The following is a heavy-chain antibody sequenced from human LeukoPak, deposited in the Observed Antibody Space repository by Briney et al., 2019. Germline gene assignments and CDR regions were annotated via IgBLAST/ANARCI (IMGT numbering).Heavy chain of an antibody. J-gene: IGHJ4*02. CDR2: INHSGST. Sequence: SETLSLTCAVYGESFSGYYWSWIRQPPGKGLGWIGEINHSGSTNYNPSLKSRVTIAVDTSKNQFCLKLSAVTAADTAVYYCAGFGPTRPNWGQGTLVTVSS. CDR3: AGFGPTRPN. V-gene: IGHV4-34*01. D-gene: IGHD3-16*01. CDR1: GESFSGYY.